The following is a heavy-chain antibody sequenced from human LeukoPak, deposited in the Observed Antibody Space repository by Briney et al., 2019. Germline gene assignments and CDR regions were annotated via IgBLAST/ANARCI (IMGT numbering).Heavy chain of an antibody. J-gene: IGHJ2*01. CDR1: GITLSSHA. D-gene: IGHD3-10*01. CDR3: ARDPRGAWYFDL. V-gene: IGHV3-23*01. CDR2: FTGGGTT. Sequence: GGSLRLSCAASGITLSSHAMDWVRQAPGKGLEWVSAFTGGGTTYYADSVKGRFTVSRDNSEGTLYLQMNSLRAEDTAIYYCARDPRGAWYFDLWGRGTLVTVSS.